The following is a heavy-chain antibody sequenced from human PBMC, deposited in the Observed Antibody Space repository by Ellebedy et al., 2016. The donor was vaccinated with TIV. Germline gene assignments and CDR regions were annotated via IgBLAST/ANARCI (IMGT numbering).Heavy chain of an antibody. J-gene: IGHJ5*02. CDR3: ARGVWFDP. V-gene: IGHV3-53*01. CDR1: GFTFSSYA. Sequence: PGGSLRLSCAASGFTFSSYAMTWVRQAPGKGLQWVSVIYSGGSTYYADSVKGRFTISRDNSKNTLYLQMNSLRADDTAVYYCARGVWFDPWGQGTLVAVSS. CDR2: IYSGGST.